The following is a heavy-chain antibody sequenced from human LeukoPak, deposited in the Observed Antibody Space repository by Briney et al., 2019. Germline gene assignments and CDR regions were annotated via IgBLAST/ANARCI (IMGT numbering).Heavy chain of an antibody. CDR3: ARIPVGGYCSSTSCYSAPPYYYYGMDV. V-gene: IGHV4-34*01. CDR1: GGSFSGYY. Sequence: PSETLSLTCAVYGGSFSGYYWSWIRQPPGKGLEWIGEINHSGSTNYNPSLKSRVTISVETSKNQFSLKLSSVTAADTAVYYCARIPVGGYCSSTSCYSAPPYYYYGMDVWGQGTTVTGSS. D-gene: IGHD2-2*01. CDR2: INHSGST. J-gene: IGHJ6*02.